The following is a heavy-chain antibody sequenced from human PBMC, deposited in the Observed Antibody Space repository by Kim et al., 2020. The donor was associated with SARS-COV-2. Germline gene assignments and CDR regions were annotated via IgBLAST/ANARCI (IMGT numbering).Heavy chain of an antibody. Sequence: GGSLRLSCAASGFTFSDYYMSWIRQAPGKGLEWVSYISSSSSYTNYADSVKGRFTISRDNAKNSLYLQMNSLRAEDTAVYYCARDLGWFGELSNRNWFDPWGQGTLVTVSS. J-gene: IGHJ5*02. D-gene: IGHD3-10*01. CDR2: ISSSSSYT. CDR1: GFTFSDYY. CDR3: ARDLGWFGELSNRNWFDP. V-gene: IGHV3-11*06.